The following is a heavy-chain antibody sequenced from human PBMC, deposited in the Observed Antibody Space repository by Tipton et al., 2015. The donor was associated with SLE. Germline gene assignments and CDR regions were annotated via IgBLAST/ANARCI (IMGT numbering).Heavy chain of an antibody. D-gene: IGHD3-10*01. Sequence: TLSLTCAVYGGSFSGYYWSWIRQPPGKGLEWVGEINHSGSTNYNPSLKSRVTISVDTSKNQFSLKLSSVTAADTAVYYCARDDYYGSGSYYNVYYGMDVWGQGTTVTVSS. CDR3: ARDDYYGSGSYYNVYYGMDV. CDR1: GGSFSGYY. J-gene: IGHJ6*02. V-gene: IGHV4-34*01. CDR2: INHSGST.